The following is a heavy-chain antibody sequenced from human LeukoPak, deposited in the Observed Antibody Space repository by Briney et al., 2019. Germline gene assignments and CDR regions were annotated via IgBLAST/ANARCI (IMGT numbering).Heavy chain of an antibody. Sequence: GGSLRLSCAASGVTFSSYAMHWVRQAPGKGLEWVAVISYDGSNKYYADSVKGRSTISRDNSKSTLYLQMNSLRAEDTAVYYCASDQYYDFWSGQSVGFFQHWGQGTLVTVSS. V-gene: IGHV3-30*01. CDR3: ASDQYYDFWSGQSVGFFQH. CDR1: GVTFSSYA. J-gene: IGHJ1*01. CDR2: ISYDGSNK. D-gene: IGHD3-3*01.